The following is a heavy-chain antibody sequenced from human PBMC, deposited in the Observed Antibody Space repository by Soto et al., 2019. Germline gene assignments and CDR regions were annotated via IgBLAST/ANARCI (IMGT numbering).Heavy chain of an antibody. CDR1: GGSISSSSYY. J-gene: IGHJ6*02. CDR2: IYYSGST. Sequence: LSLTCTVSGGSISSSSYYWGWIRQPPGKGLEWIGSIYYSGSTYYNPSLKSRVTISVDTSKNQFSLKLSSVTAADTAVYYCAGGVVIIGYYYGMDVWGQGTTVTVSS. CDR3: AGGVVIIGYYYGMDV. D-gene: IGHD3-3*01. V-gene: IGHV4-39*01.